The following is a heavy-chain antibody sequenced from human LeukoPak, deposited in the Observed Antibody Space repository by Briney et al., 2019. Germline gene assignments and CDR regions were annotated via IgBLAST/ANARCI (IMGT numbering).Heavy chain of an antibody. CDR1: GFTFSSYV. CDR3: AKGVQELRGYFDY. Sequence: GGSLRLSCAASGFTFSSYVLSWVRQAPGKGLDWVSGISGSGGSTYYADSVKGRFTISRDNSKNTLYLQMNSLRAEDTAVYYCAKGVQELRGYFDYWGQGTLVTVPS. CDR2: ISGSGGST. V-gene: IGHV3-23*01. J-gene: IGHJ4*02. D-gene: IGHD1-26*01.